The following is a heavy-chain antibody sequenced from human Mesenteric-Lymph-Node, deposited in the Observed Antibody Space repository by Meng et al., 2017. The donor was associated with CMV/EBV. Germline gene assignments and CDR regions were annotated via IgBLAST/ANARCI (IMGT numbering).Heavy chain of an antibody. Sequence: QLQESGPGRGKPSEALSLSCIVSGDSISNSTYYWTWIRQSPGKGLEWIGSVHHSGTTYYNPSLKGRLTISVDTSANLFSLRLTTVTAADTATYYCARRGNYDSDYSEYWGQGTLVTVSS. CDR1: GDSISNSTYY. CDR3: ARRGNYDSDYSEY. D-gene: IGHD3-22*01. CDR2: VHHSGTT. J-gene: IGHJ4*02. V-gene: IGHV4-39*01.